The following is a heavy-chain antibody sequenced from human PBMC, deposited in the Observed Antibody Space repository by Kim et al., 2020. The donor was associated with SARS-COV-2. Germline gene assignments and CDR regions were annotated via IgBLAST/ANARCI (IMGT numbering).Heavy chain of an antibody. CDR3: ARDVGDFWSGLFGWMGWFDP. CDR2: ISAYNGNT. J-gene: IGHJ5*02. D-gene: IGHD3-3*01. CDR1: GYTFTSYG. Sequence: ASVKVSCKASGYTFTSYGISWVRQAPGQGLEWMGWISAYNGNTNYAQKLQGRVTMTTDTSTSTAYMELRSLRSDDTAVYYCARDVGDFWSGLFGWMGWFDPWGQGTLVTVSS. V-gene: IGHV1-18*01.